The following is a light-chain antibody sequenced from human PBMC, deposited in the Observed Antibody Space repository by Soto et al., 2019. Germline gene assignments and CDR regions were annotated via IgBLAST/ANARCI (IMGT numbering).Light chain of an antibody. CDR2: LEGSGSY. CDR1: SGHSSYI. V-gene: IGLV4-60*02. CDR3: ETCDTNTWV. J-gene: IGLJ3*02. Sequence: QPVLTQSSSASASLGSSVKLTCTLSSGHSSYIIAWHQQQPGKAPRYLMKLEGSGSYNKRSGVPDRFSGSSSGADRYLTISNLQFEDEADYYCETCDTNTWVFGGGTKVTVL.